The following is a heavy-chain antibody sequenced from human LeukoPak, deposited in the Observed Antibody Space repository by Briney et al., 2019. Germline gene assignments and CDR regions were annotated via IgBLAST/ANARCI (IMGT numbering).Heavy chain of an antibody. CDR2: IYHSGST. CDR1: GYSISSGYY. CDR3: ARLRYSSSWYDRYCFDY. Sequence: PSETLSLTCAVSGYSISSGYYWGWIRQPPGKGLEWIGSIYHSGSTYYNPSLKSRVTISVDTSKNQFSLKLSSVTAADTAVYYCARLRYSSSWYDRYCFDYWGQGTLVTVSS. J-gene: IGHJ4*02. D-gene: IGHD6-13*01. V-gene: IGHV4-38-2*01.